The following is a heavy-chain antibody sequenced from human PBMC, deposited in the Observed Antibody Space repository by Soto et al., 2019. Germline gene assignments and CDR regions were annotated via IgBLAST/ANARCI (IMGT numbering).Heavy chain of an antibody. D-gene: IGHD1-1*01. J-gene: IGHJ6*02. CDR1: GGSISSYY. Sequence: SATLSLTCTVSGGSISSYYWSWIRQPPGKGLEWIGYIYYTGSTNYNPSLKSRVTISVDTSKNQFSLKLSSVTTADTAVYYCAQGGYSSGRSYYYGMDVGGQWTPVTVSS. V-gene: IGHV4-59*13. CDR2: IYYTGST. CDR3: AQGGYSSGRSYYYGMDV.